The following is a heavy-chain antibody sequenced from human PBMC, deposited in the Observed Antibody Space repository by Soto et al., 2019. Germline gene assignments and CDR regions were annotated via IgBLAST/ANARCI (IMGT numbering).Heavy chain of an antibody. CDR3: AKDRPRQYSSAWTFDY. CDR2: ISWNGDSI. CDR1: GFTFDDYA. V-gene: IGHV3-9*01. J-gene: IGHJ4*02. Sequence: SLRLSCAASGFTFDDYAMNWVRQAPGKGLEWVSGISWNGDSIGYADSVKGRFTISRDNAENSLYLQMNSLTAEDTALYYCAKDRPRQYSSAWTFDYWGQGTLVTVSS. D-gene: IGHD6-19*01.